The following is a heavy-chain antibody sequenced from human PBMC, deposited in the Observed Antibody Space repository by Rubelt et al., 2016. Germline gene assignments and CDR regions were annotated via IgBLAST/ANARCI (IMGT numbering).Heavy chain of an antibody. J-gene: IGHJ6*02. D-gene: IGHD1-26*01. CDR2: INHSGST. CDR3: ARGRMGFHYYYYGMDV. CDR1: GGSFSGYY. Sequence: QVQLQQWGAGLLKPSETLSLTCAVYGGSFSGYYWSWIRQPPGKGLEWIGEINHSGSTNYNPSLKSRVTISVDKSKNQFALKLSSVTAADTAVYYCARGRMGFHYYYYGMDVWGQGTTVTVSS. V-gene: IGHV4-34*01.